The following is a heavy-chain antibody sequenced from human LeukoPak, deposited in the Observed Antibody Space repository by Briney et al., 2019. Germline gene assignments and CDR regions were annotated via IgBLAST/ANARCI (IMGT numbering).Heavy chain of an antibody. Sequence: ASVKVSCKASGGTFSSYAISWVRRAPGQGLEWMGWFNPDSGGTHYAQKFQGRVTMTRDTSISTAYMELSRLRSDDTAVYYCARENGIAAAGLDYWGQGTLVTVSS. CDR1: GGTFSSYA. D-gene: IGHD6-13*01. CDR2: FNPDSGGT. V-gene: IGHV1-2*02. CDR3: ARENGIAAAGLDY. J-gene: IGHJ4*02.